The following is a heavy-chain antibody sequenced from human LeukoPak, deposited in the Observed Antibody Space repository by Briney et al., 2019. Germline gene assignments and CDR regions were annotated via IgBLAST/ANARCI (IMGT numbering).Heavy chain of an antibody. J-gene: IGHJ4*02. CDR1: GFTFSDYY. V-gene: IGHV3-23*01. Sequence: GGSLRLSCAASGFTFSDYYMGWIRQAPGKGLEWVSAISGSGGSTYYADSVKGRFTISRDNSKNTLYLQMNSLRAEDTAVYYCAKSSRDQYWGQGTLVTVSS. D-gene: IGHD6-6*01. CDR3: AKSSRDQY. CDR2: ISGSGGST.